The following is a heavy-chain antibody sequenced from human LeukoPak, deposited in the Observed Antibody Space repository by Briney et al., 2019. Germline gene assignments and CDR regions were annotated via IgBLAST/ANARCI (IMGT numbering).Heavy chain of an antibody. Sequence: PGESLRLSCAASGFTFSSYAMSWVRQAPGKGLEWVSAISGSGGSTYYADSVKGRFTISRDNSKNTLYLQMNSLRAEDTAVYYCAKDPHPRYLRNFDYWGQGTLVTVSS. CDR2: ISGSGGST. CDR3: AKDPHPRYLRNFDY. V-gene: IGHV3-23*01. J-gene: IGHJ4*02. CDR1: GFTFSSYA. D-gene: IGHD3-9*01.